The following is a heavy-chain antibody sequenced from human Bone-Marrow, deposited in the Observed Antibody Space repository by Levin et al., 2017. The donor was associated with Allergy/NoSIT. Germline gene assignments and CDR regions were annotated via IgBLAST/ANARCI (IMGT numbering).Heavy chain of an antibody. CDR1: GFTFSSYG. J-gene: IGHJ4*02. V-gene: IGHV3-23*01. Sequence: AGGSLRLSCVTSGFTFSSYGLSWVRQAPGKGLEWVSGITASGDTTRYRDSVRGRFTISRDNSKNTLYLQMSSLRVDDTAIYYCAKDDFFTWGSPSDYWGQGTLVTVSS. D-gene: IGHD3-16*01. CDR2: ITASGDTT. CDR3: AKDDFFTWGSPSDY.